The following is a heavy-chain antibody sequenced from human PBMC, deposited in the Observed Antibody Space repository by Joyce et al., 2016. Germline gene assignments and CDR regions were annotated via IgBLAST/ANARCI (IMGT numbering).Heavy chain of an antibody. CDR2: VIHSGDS. Sequence: QVQLHQWGAGLLKPSETLSLTCDVSGGSVSGYYWSWIRQSPGKGLEWIGEVIHSGDSNFNPSLKSRVTMSVETSKNQCSLRLTSVTAADTAVYYCARVSMVVSPENDHYYFGLDVWSQGTTVIVSS. CDR3: ARVSMVVSPENDHYYFGLDV. D-gene: IGHD4-23*01. J-gene: IGHJ6*02. CDR1: GGSVSGYY. V-gene: IGHV4-34*12.